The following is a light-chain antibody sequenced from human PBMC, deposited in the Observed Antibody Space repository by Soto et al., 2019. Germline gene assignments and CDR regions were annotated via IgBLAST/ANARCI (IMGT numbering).Light chain of an antibody. Sequence: QLVLTQPPSASASLGASVTLTCTLSSGYSNYKVDWYQQRPGKGPRFVMRVGTGGIVGSKGDGIPDRFSVLGSGLNRYLTIKNIQEEDESAYHCGADHGSGSNFLVVFGGGTKLTVL. CDR3: GADHGSGSNFLVV. CDR1: SGYSNYK. J-gene: IGLJ2*01. CDR2: VGTGGIVG. V-gene: IGLV9-49*01.